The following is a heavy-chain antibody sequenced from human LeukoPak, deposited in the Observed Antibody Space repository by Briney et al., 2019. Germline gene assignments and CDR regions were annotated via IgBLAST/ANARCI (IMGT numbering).Heavy chain of an antibody. CDR3: AKEYCTTTNCLGD. CDR2: ISHDGSEK. Sequence: GGSLRLSCAASGFTFSTYVLHWVRQAPGKGLEWVAVISHDGSEKYYADSVKVRFTISRDNSKNTLYLQMNSLRAEDTAVYYCAKEYCTTTNCLGDWGLGTLVTVSS. V-gene: IGHV3-30*18. J-gene: IGHJ4*02. D-gene: IGHD2-2*01. CDR1: GFTFSTYV.